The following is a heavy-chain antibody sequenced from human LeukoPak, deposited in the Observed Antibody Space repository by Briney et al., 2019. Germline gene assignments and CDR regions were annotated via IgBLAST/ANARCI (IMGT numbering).Heavy chain of an antibody. CDR2: FDPEDGET. CDR3: ATVVSDYYSTFDP. V-gene: IGHV1-24*01. J-gene: IGHJ5*02. Sequence: ASVKVSCKVSGYTLTELSMHWVQQAPGKGLEWMGGFDPEDGETIYAQKFQGRVTMTEDTSTDTAYMELSSLRSEDTAVYYCATVVSDYYSTFDPWGQGTLVTVSS. D-gene: IGHD2-21*01. CDR1: GYTLTELS.